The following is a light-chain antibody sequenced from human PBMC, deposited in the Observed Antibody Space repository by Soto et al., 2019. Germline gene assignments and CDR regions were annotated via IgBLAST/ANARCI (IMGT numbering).Light chain of an antibody. CDR3: QQSYDMPWT. CDR2: AAD. J-gene: IGKJ1*01. V-gene: IGKV1-39*01. CDR1: QSITNY. Sequence: DIQMTQSQSSLSASVGDTVTITCRASQSITNYLTWFQQKPGKAPSLLIFAADNLQDGVPSRFSGSGSGRDFSLTISSLQPEDFATYYCQQSYDMPWTFGQGTKVDIK.